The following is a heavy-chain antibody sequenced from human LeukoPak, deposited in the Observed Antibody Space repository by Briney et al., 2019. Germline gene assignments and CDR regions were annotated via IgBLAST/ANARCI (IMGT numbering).Heavy chain of an antibody. CDR1: GFTFNNAW. J-gene: IGHJ4*02. CDR3: AKDLDPVIRYFDY. D-gene: IGHD3-22*01. Sequence: PGGSLRLSCAASGFTFNNAWMGWVRQAPGKGLEWIGRITSKAGGGTTDYADSVKGRFTISRDNSKNTLYLQMNSLRAEDTAVYYCAKDLDPVIRYFDYWGQGTLVTVSS. V-gene: IGHV3-15*01. CDR2: ITSKAGGGTT.